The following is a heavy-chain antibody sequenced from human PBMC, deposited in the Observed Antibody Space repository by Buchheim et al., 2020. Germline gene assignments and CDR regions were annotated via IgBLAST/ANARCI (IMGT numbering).Heavy chain of an antibody. CDR3: AGDLVDYSHAFDV. CDR2: MYYSGIT. V-gene: IGHV4-39*07. Sequence: QLQLQESGPGLVKPSETLSLTCTVSGGSISSSSYYWGWIRQPPGKGLEWIGSMYYSGITYYNPSLKSRVTISLDTSKNQFSLKLSSVNAADTAVYYCAGDLVDYSHAFDVWGQGT. J-gene: IGHJ3*01. CDR1: GGSISSSSYY. D-gene: IGHD2-21*01.